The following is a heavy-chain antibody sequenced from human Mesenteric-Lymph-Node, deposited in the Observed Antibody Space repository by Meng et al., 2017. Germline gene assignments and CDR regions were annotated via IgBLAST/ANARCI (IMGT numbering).Heavy chain of an antibody. CDR1: GGSISTSGYY. V-gene: IGHV4-39*01. Sequence: PLRRGAGPVRVMPSGALSLACGVSGGSISTSGYYWGWIRQPPGKGLEWIGSIGHSGFTYYTPSLKSRVTVSIDTSRNQFSLWLTSVTAADTAVYYCVRSSGWVKTGFDPWGQGTLVTVSS. D-gene: IGHD6-19*01. CDR2: IGHSGFT. CDR3: VRSSGWVKTGFDP. J-gene: IGHJ5*02.